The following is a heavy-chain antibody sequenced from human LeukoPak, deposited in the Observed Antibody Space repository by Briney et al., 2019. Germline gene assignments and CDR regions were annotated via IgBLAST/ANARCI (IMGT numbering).Heavy chain of an antibody. CDR1: GFTFSSYA. Sequence: GGSLRLSCAASGFTFSSYAMSWVRQAPGKGLEWVSAISGSGGSTYYADSVNGRFTISRDNSKNTLYLQMNSLRAEDTAVYYCAKDPTNIAVAGTSDYWGQGTLVTVSS. D-gene: IGHD6-19*01. V-gene: IGHV3-23*01. CDR3: AKDPTNIAVAGTSDY. CDR2: ISGSGGST. J-gene: IGHJ4*02.